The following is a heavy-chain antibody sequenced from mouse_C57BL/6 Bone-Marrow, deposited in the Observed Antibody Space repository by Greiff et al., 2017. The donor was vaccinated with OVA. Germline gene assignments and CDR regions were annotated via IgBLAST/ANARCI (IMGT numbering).Heavy chain of an antibody. D-gene: IGHD4-1*01. V-gene: IGHV1-81*01. CDR2: IYPRSGNT. Sequence: VKLQESGAELARPGASVKLSCKASGYTFTSYGISWVKQRPGQGLEWIGEIYPRSGNTYYNEKFKGKATLTADESSSTAYMELRSLTSEDSAVYFCATNWILFAYWGQGTLVTVSA. CDR3: ATNWILFAY. J-gene: IGHJ3*01. CDR1: GYTFTSYG.